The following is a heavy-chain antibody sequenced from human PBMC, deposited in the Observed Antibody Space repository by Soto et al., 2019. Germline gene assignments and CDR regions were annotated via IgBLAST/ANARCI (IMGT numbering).Heavy chain of an antibody. CDR3: ARVRYSSSYFDY. D-gene: IGHD6-13*01. CDR2: IYHSGST. V-gene: IGHV4-4*02. Sequence: SETLSLTCAVSSGSISSTNWWTWVRQPPEKGLEWIGEIYHSGSTNYNPSLKSRVTTSVDKSKNQFSLNLSAVTAADTAVYYCARVRYSSSYFDYWGQGTLVTVSS. CDR1: SGSISSTNW. J-gene: IGHJ4*02.